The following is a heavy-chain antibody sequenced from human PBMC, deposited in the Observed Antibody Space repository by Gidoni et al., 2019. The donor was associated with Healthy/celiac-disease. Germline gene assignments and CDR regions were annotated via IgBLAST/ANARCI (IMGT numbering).Heavy chain of an antibody. CDR3: ARGGAMVTLDY. D-gene: IGHD5-18*01. V-gene: IGHV4-31*03. J-gene: IGHJ4*02. CDR2: IYYSGST. CDR1: GCSISSGAYS. Sequence: QMQLQASGPGLVKPSQTLSLTCTVSGCSISSGAYSWSWIRQYPGEGLEWIGYIYYSGSTYYNPSLKSRVTMSIDTSKNQFSLRLSSVTAADTAVYYCARGGAMVTLDYWGQGTLVTVSS.